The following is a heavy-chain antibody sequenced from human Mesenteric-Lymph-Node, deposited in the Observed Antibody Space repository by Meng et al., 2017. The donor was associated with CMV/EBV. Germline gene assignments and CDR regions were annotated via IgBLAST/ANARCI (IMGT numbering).Heavy chain of an antibody. J-gene: IGHJ4*02. CDR3: ARWAGGYNSGWYILY. Sequence: GGSLRLSCKASGYNFANYWIGWVRQTPGKGLEWMGSIYPGDSDTSYSPSFQGQVTVSADKSINTAYLQWTSLKASDTATYFCARWAGGYNSGWYILYWGQGTLVTVSS. V-gene: IGHV5-51*01. CDR2: IYPGDSDT. D-gene: IGHD6-19*01. CDR1: GYNFANYW.